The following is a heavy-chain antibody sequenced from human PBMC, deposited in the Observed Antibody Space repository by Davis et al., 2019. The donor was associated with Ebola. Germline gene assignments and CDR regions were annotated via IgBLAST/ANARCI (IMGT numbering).Heavy chain of an antibody. Sequence: GESLKISCAASGFTFRSYGMHWVRQAPGKGLEWVAVIWYDGSKKYYADSVKGRFTISRDNSKNNLYLQMNSLRAEDTAVYYYARDAHDYDAFDIWGQGTMVTVSS. V-gene: IGHV3-33*01. CDR3: ARDAHDYDAFDI. CDR1: GFTFRSYG. CDR2: IWYDGSKK. D-gene: IGHD5-12*01. J-gene: IGHJ3*02.